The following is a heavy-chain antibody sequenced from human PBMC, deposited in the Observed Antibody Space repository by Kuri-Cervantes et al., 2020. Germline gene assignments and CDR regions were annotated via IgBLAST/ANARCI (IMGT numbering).Heavy chain of an antibody. V-gene: IGHV4-59*01. CDR2: IYYSGST. D-gene: IGHD3-22*01. CDR3: AAYDSSGYYYGR. Sequence: SETLSLTCTVSGGSISSYYWSWIRQPPGKGLEWIGYIYYSGSTDYNPSLKSRVTISVDTSKNQFSLKLSSVTAADTAVYYCAAYDSSGYYYGRWGQGTLVTVSS. CDR1: GGSISSYY. J-gene: IGHJ4*02.